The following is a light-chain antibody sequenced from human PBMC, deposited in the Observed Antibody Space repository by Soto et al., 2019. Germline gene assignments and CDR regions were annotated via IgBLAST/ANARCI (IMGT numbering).Light chain of an antibody. V-gene: IGKV3-15*01. CDR2: GAS. Sequence: EIVMTQSPATLSVSPGERATLSCRASQSVSSNLAWYQQKPGQAPRLLIYGASTRATGIPARFSGSGSGTEFTLTNSSLQSEDFAVYYCQQYNNWPWTFGQRTKVEIK. CDR3: QQYNNWPWT. J-gene: IGKJ1*01. CDR1: QSVSSN.